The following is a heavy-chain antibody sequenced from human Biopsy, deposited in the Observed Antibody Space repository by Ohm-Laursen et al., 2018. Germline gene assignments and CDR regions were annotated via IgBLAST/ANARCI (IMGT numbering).Heavy chain of an antibody. Sequence: GSLRLSCAASGFAFSDYSMNWVRQAPGKGLEWVASISSTSNHIHYVDSVWGRFTISRDNAENSLYLEMNGLRVEDTAVYYCAKDDYDRVSSGYYFDYWGQGTLVSVSS. CDR1: GFAFSDYS. CDR2: ISSTSNHI. V-gene: IGHV3-21*01. J-gene: IGHJ4*02. CDR3: AKDDYDRVSSGYYFDY. D-gene: IGHD3-10*02.